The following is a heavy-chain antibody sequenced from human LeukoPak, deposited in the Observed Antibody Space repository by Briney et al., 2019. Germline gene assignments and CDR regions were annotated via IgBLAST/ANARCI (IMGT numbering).Heavy chain of an antibody. V-gene: IGHV1-18*01. D-gene: IGHD4-23*01. Sequence: ASVKVSCKASGYTFTSYGISWVRQAPGQGLEWVGWISAYNGNTNYAQNLQDRLTMTADTSTDVAYMELRSLKSDDTAIYYCARDHGGNSRYFQHWGQGTPVTVSS. CDR3: ARDHGGNSRYFQH. J-gene: IGHJ1*01. CDR1: GYTFTSYG. CDR2: ISAYNGNT.